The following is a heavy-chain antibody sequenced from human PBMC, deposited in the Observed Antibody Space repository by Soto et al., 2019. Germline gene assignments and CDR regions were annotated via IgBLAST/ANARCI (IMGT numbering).Heavy chain of an antibody. Sequence: GASLKVSCNASGYTCTSYGISWVLQAPGQGLEWMGWISAYNGNTNYAQKLQGRVTMTTDTSTSTAYMELRSLRSDDTAVYYCARGYCSSTSCYADFDYWGQGTLVSVSS. CDR3: ARGYCSSTSCYADFDY. CDR1: GYTCTSYG. D-gene: IGHD2-2*01. V-gene: IGHV1-18*01. CDR2: ISAYNGNT. J-gene: IGHJ4*02.